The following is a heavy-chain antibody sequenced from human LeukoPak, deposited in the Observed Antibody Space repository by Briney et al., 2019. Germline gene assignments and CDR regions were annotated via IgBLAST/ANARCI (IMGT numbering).Heavy chain of an antibody. CDR2: IYHSGST. Sequence: PSETLSLTCAVSGGSISSGGYSWSWIRQPPGKGLEWIGYIYHSGSTYYNPSLKSRVTISVDRSKNQFSLKLSSVTAADTAVYYCARELDLDDSSGYYYDVRPGAFDIWGQGTMVTVSS. D-gene: IGHD3-22*01. CDR3: ARELDLDDSSGYYYDVRPGAFDI. J-gene: IGHJ3*02. V-gene: IGHV4-30-2*01. CDR1: GGSISSGGYS.